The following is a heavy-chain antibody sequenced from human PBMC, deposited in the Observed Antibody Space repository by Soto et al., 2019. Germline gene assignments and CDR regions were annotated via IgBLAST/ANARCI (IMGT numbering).Heavy chain of an antibody. D-gene: IGHD1-7*01. J-gene: IGHJ6*02. CDR1: GYTFITYG. CDR3: ARDRSTRTTGPSGMDV. V-gene: IGHV1-18*01. CDR2: ITAYNDNI. Sequence: QVQLVQSGAEVKKPGASVKVSCKASGYTFITYGISWVRQAPGQGLEWMGWITAYNDNIHYAQKFQDRVTMTTDTSTSTAYMELRSLTSDDAAFYYCARDRSTRTTGPSGMDVWGQGTTVTVSS.